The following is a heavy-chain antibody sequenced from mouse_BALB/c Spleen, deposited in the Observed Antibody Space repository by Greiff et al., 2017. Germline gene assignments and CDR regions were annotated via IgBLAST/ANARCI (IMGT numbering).Heavy chain of an antibody. D-gene: IGHD2-14*01. CDR2: IDPANGNT. V-gene: IGHV14-3*02. J-gene: IGHJ2*01. CDR1: GFNIKDTY. Sequence: EVQRVESGAELVKPGASVKLSCTASGFNIKDTYMHWVKQRPEQGLEWIGRIDPANGNTKYDPKFQGKATITADTSSNTAYLQLSSLTSEDTAVYYCARYYRSYFDYWGQGTTLTVSS. CDR3: ARYYRSYFDY.